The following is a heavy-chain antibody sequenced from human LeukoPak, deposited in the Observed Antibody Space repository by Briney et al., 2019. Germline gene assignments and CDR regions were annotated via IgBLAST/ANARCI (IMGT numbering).Heavy chain of an antibody. V-gene: IGHV3-7*01. Sequence: PGGSLRLSCATSGFTFSNYCMSWVRQAPGGGLEWVANINQEGSEKYYVDSLKGRFTFSRENAKKSRYLQMNSRKDETTAWYYCPRPMGRDYYPFDYWGQGTLVSVSS. CDR2: INQEGSEK. CDR1: GFTFSNYC. CDR3: PRPMGRDYYPFDY. J-gene: IGHJ4*02. D-gene: IGHD3-10*01.